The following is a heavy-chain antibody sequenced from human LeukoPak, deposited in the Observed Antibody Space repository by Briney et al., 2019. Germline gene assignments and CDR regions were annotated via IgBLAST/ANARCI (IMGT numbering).Heavy chain of an antibody. Sequence: PSETLSLTCTVSGGSISSYYWSWIRQPPGKGLEWIGYIYYSGSTSYSGNTNYNPSLKSRVTILVDTSKNQFSLKLSSVTAADTAVYYCARDKLAAAGLDWFDPWGQGTLVTVSS. J-gene: IGHJ5*02. CDR3: ARDKLAAAGLDWFDP. CDR2: IYYSGST. V-gene: IGHV4-59*12. CDR1: GGSISSYY. D-gene: IGHD6-13*01.